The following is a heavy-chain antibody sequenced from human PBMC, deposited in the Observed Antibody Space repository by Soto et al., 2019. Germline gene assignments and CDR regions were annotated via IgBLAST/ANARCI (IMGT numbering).Heavy chain of an antibody. CDR1: CGSIISSSYY. J-gene: IGHJ5*02. V-gene: IGHV4-39*01. CDR2: IYYSGST. CDR3: ARVGXCTNGVCSGSPRGWFDP. D-gene: IGHD2-8*01. Sequence: SETLSLTCTVSCGSIISSSYYWGWIRQPPGKGLEWIGSIYYSGSTYYNPSLKSRVTISVDTSKNQFSLKLSSVTAADTAVYYCARVGXCTNGVCSGSPRGWFDPWGQGTLVTVSS.